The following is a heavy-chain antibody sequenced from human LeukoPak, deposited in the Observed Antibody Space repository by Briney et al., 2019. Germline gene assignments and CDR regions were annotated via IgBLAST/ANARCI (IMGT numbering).Heavy chain of an antibody. V-gene: IGHV4-59*01. CDR3: ARDRPGGSSLDY. J-gene: IGHJ4*02. CDR1: GGSTINYY. D-gene: IGHD6-13*01. Sequence: PSETLSLTCDVSGGSTINYYWSWIRQPPGKGLEWIGFVYYSGSTSYNPSLKSRVTISVDTSKNEFSLKLTSVNAADTAVYYCARDRPGGSSLDYWGQGTLVTVSS. CDR2: VYYSGST.